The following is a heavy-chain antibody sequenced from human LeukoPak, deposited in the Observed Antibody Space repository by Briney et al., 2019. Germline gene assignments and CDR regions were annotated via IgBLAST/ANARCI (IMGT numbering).Heavy chain of an antibody. V-gene: IGHV3-23*01. Sequence: GGSLRLSCAASGFTFSNYVMNWVRQAPGKGLEWVSSITGSGGTTNYADSVKGRFTISRDNSKNTLHLQMNSLRAEDTAIYYCAKDGPDWGSYFDCWGQGTLVTVSS. J-gene: IGHJ4*02. CDR2: ITGSGGTT. D-gene: IGHD7-27*01. CDR1: GFTFSNYV. CDR3: AKDGPDWGSYFDC.